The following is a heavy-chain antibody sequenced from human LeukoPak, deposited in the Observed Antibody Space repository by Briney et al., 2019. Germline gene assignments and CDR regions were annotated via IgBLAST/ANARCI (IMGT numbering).Heavy chain of an antibody. J-gene: IGHJ6*03. Sequence: GASVKVSCKASGYTFTGYYMHWVRQAPGQGLEWMGRINPNSGGTNYAQKFQGRVTMTRDTSISTAYMELSRLRSDDTAVYYCARDGGWQQLGYYYYYMDVWGKGTTVTVSS. D-gene: IGHD6-13*01. V-gene: IGHV1-2*06. CDR3: ARDGGWQQLGYYYYYMDV. CDR2: INPNSGGT. CDR1: GYTFTGYY.